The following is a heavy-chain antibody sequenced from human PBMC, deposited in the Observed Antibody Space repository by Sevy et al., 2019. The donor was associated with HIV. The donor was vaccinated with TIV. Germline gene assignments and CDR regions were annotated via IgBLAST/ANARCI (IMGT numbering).Heavy chain of an antibody. CDR3: ARGSPEHYFGMDV. J-gene: IGHJ6*02. CDR2: NYYSGST. Sequence: SETLSLTCTVSDGSISGYYTSWIRQPPGKGLEWIGYNYYSGSTNYNPSLKSRVTISVDTSKNQFSLKLISVTAADTAVYYCARGSPEHYFGMDVWGQGTKVTVSS. CDR1: DGSISGYY. V-gene: IGHV4-59*01.